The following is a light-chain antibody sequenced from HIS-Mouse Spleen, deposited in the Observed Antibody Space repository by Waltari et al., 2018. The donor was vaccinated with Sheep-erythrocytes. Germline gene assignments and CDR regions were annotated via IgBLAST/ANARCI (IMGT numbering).Light chain of an antibody. V-gene: IGLV2-14*01. CDR3: SSYTSSYNHV. Sequence: QSALTQPASVSGSPGQSITISCTGTSSDVGGYTYVSWYQQHPGKAPKRMIYEVINRPSGVSKRVSGSKAGDTASLTISGLQAEDEADYYCSSYTSSYNHVFATGTKVTVL. CDR2: EVI. J-gene: IGLJ1*01. CDR1: SSDVGGYTY.